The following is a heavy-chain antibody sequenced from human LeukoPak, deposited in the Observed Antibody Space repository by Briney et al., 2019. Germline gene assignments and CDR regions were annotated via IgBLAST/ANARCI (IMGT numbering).Heavy chain of an antibody. CDR3: TAEGVIRRGCWYWGDY. V-gene: IGHV3-15*01. Sequence: PGGSLRLPRAASGFTFQKAWLSRVCQAPGKGLEWVGRIKSKTNGGTTDYAAPVKGRFTMSRDDSKNTLYLHMNSLKTEDTAVYYCTAEGVIRRGCWYWGDYWGQGTLVTVSS. J-gene: IGHJ4*02. CDR2: IKSKTNGGTT. CDR1: GFTFQKAW. D-gene: IGHD6-13*01.